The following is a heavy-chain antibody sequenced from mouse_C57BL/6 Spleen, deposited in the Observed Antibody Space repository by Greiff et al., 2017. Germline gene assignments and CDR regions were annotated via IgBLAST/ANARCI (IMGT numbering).Heavy chain of an antibody. J-gene: IGHJ3*01. CDR2: INPNNGGT. V-gene: IGHV1-22*01. D-gene: IGHD1-1*01. CDR1: GYTFTDYN. CDR3: ARTICYGGGFAY. Sequence: VQLQQSGPELVKPGASVKMSCKASGYTFTDYNMHWVKQSHGKSLEWIGYINPNNGGTSYNRKFKGKATLTVNKSSSTAYMELRSLTSEDSAVYYCARTICYGGGFAYWGQGTLVTVSA.